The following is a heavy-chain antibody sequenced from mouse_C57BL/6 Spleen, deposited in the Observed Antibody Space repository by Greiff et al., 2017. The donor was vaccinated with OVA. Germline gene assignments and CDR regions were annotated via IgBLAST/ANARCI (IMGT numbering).Heavy chain of an antibody. Sequence: DVKLQESGPGLVKPSQSLSLTCSVTGYSITSGYYWNWIRQFPGNKLEWMGYISYDGSNNYNPSLKNRISITRDTSKNQFFLKLNSVTTEDTATYYCARDNDGYYVDFDDWGQGTTLTVSS. D-gene: IGHD2-3*01. CDR3: ARDNDGYYVDFDD. V-gene: IGHV3-6*01. CDR2: ISYDGSN. J-gene: IGHJ2*01. CDR1: GYSITSGYY.